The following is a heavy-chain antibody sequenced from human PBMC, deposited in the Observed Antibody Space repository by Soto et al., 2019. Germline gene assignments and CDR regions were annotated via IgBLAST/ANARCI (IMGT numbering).Heavy chain of an antibody. Sequence: EVQLVESGGGLVQPGGSLRLSCGASGFDFNNYWMHWVRQDPGKGLVWVSRINGDGSDTKYADSVKGRFTISRDNAKNTVYLQMHSLRAEDTAVYYCARDQTTGDWFDAWGQGTLVTVSS. CDR2: INGDGSDT. D-gene: IGHD4-17*01. V-gene: IGHV3-74*03. J-gene: IGHJ5*02. CDR3: ARDQTTGDWFDA. CDR1: GFDFNNYW.